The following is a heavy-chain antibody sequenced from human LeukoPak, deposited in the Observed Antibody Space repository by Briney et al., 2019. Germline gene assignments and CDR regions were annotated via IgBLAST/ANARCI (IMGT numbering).Heavy chain of an antibody. CDR2: ISGSGGST. CDR3: AKPVLMWFGESPGY. D-gene: IGHD3-10*01. CDR1: GFTFSSYA. J-gene: IGHJ4*02. Sequence: PGGSLRLSCAASGFTFSSYAMSWVRQAPGKGLEGVSAISGSGGSTYYADSVKGRFTISRDNSKNTLYLQMNSLRAEDTAVYYCAKPVLMWFGESPGYWGQGTLVTVSS. V-gene: IGHV3-23*01.